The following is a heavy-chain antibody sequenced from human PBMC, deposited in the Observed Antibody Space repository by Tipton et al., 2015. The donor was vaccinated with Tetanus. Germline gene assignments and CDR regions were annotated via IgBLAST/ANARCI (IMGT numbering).Heavy chain of an antibody. CDR2: IYYSGST. Sequence: TLSLTCTVSSGSISSYYWSWIRQPPGKGLEWIGYIYYSGSTNYNPSLKSRVTISVDTSKNQFSLKLSSVTAADTAVYYCARHTNFWSGYYIVYWGQGTLVTVSS. V-gene: IGHV4-59*08. CDR1: SGSISSYY. CDR3: ARHTNFWSGYYIVY. J-gene: IGHJ4*02. D-gene: IGHD3-3*01.